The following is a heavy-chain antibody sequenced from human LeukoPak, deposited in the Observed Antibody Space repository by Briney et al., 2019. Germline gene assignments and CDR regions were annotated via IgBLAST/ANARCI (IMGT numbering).Heavy chain of an antibody. CDR1: GFTFITYA. J-gene: IGHJ6*03. CDR2: IGGSGSFI. V-gene: IGHV3-48*02. Sequence: GGSLRLSCAASGFTFITYAMSWVRQAPGKGLEWVSHIGGSGSFIYYADSVRGRFTISRDNAKNSVFLQMNSLRDEDTGVYFCARLLATWGYYYMDVWGKGTTVTVSS. D-gene: IGHD7-27*01. CDR3: ARLLATWGYYYMDV.